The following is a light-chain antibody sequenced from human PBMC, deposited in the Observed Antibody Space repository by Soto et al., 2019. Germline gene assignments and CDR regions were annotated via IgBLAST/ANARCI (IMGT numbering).Light chain of an antibody. V-gene: IGKV1-5*03. J-gene: IGKJ1*01. CDR1: QYIHNY. Sequence: DIQMTQSPSTLSASVGDRVTITCRASQYIHNYLAWYQQKPVEAPKLLIYEAANLESGVPSRFSGSGTGTEFTLTISSLQPDDFATYYCQQSNNYPWTFGQGTRVEI. CDR3: QQSNNYPWT. CDR2: EAA.